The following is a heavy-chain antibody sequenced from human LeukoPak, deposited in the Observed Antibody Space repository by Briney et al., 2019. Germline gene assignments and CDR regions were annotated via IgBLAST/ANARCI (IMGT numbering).Heavy chain of an antibody. V-gene: IGHV1-69*04. CDR3: AREKDIRGGSCYRCSPFDY. D-gene: IGHD2-15*01. Sequence: SVKVSCKASGGTFSSYAISWVRQAPGQGLEWMGRIIPILGIANYAQKFQGRVTITADKSTSTAYMELSSLRSEDTAVYYCAREKDIRGGSCYRCSPFDYWGQETLVTVSS. CDR1: GGTFSSYA. J-gene: IGHJ4*02. CDR2: IIPILGIA.